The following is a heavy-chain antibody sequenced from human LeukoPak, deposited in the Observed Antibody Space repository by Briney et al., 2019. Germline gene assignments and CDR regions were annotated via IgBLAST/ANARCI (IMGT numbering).Heavy chain of an antibody. CDR3: ARAVEEDFWSGEATFDY. CDR2: IYYSGST. CDR1: GGSISSSSYY. J-gene: IGHJ4*02. V-gene: IGHV4-39*07. Sequence: SETLSLTCTVSGGSISSSSYYWGWIRQPPGKGLEWIGSIYYSGSTYYNPSLKSRVTIPVDTSKNQFSLKLSSVTAADTAVYYCARAVEEDFWSGEATFDYWGQGTLVTVSS. D-gene: IGHD3-3*01.